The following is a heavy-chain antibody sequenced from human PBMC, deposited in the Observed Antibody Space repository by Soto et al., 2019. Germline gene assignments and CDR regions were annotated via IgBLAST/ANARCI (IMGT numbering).Heavy chain of an antibody. CDR3: AKGADYGYYFDY. D-gene: IGHD4-17*01. J-gene: IGHJ4*02. CDR2: ISGRGGST. CDR1: GFTLSSYG. V-gene: IGHV3-23*01. Sequence: GGSLRLSCAASGFTLSSYGMHWVRQAPGKGLEWVSAISGRGGSTYYADSVRGRFTISRDNSKNTLYLQMNSLRAEDTAVYYCAKGADYGYYFDYWGQGTLVTVSS.